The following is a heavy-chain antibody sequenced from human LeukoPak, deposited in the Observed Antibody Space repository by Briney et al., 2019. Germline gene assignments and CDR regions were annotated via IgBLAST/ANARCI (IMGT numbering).Heavy chain of an antibody. CDR3: AASGPLRWGFDY. D-gene: IGHD4-23*01. J-gene: IGHJ4*02. CDR2: ITGSGDST. Sequence: GGSLRLSCAASGITFSSYAMSWVRQAPGKGLEWVSGITGSGDSTYYPDSVKGRFPISRDNAKNTLYLQMNSLRAEDTAVYYCAASGPLRWGFDYWGQGTLVTVSS. CDR1: GITFSSYA. V-gene: IGHV3-23*01.